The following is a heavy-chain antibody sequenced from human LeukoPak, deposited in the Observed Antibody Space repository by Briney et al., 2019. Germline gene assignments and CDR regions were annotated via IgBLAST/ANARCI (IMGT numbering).Heavy chain of an antibody. Sequence: PGGSLRLSCAASGFTFSSYAMTWVRQAPGKGLEWVSAISASDDSTFYVDSVRGRFTISRDFSKNTLYLQMNSLRAEDTAVYYCAKLPSGWFEAFWGPGTLATVSS. CDR2: ISASDDST. CDR3: AKLPSGWFEAF. D-gene: IGHD6-19*01. J-gene: IGHJ4*02. CDR1: GFTFSSYA. V-gene: IGHV3-23*01.